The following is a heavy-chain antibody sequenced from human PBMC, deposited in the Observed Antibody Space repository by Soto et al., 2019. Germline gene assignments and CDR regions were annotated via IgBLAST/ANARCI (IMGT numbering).Heavy chain of an antibody. CDR3: ARERTSKGGMDV. CDR2: IISGGTRV. Sequence: GGSLRLSCAASGFTFSNDWMNWVRQGPGKGLEWVSRIISGGTRVTYADSVKGRFTIARDNAKSTLYLEMHSLTAEDTAVYYCARERTSKGGMDVWGQGTTVTAP. J-gene: IGHJ6*02. V-gene: IGHV3-74*01. CDR1: GFTFSNDW.